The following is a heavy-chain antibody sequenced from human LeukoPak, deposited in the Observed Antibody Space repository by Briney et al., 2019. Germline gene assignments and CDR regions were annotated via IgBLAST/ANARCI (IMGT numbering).Heavy chain of an antibody. Sequence: GGSLRLSCAASEFTFSSYGMHGGRHAPGKGLEGVTFIRYDGSNKYYADCVKGRFTIYRDNSKTTLYLQMNSMRVEDTAVYYCAKDVTVVAAVQFAPVECWGQGTLVPVSS. J-gene: IGHJ4*02. D-gene: IGHD3-22*01. CDR1: EFTFSSYG. CDR3: AKDVTVVAAVQFAPVEC. CDR2: IRYDGSNK. V-gene: IGHV3-30*02.